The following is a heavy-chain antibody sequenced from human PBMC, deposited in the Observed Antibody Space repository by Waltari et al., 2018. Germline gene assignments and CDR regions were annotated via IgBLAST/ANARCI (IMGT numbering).Heavy chain of an antibody. D-gene: IGHD4-4*01. V-gene: IGHV3-74*01. CDR3: AKYSSSSGGADWYFDL. CDR1: GFIFSNYW. Sequence: DEQLVESGGGLVQPGGSLRLSCSASGFIFSNYWIHWVRQAPGKGLVWVSRISGSGSNANYADSVRGRFTISRDNAKNTAYLQMNSLTVEDTAVYYCAKYSSSSGGADWYFDLWGRGSLLTVSS. J-gene: IGHJ2*01. CDR2: ISGSGSNA.